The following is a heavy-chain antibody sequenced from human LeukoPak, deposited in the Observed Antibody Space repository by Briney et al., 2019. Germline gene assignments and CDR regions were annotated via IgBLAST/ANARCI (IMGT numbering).Heavy chain of an antibody. CDR1: GGSFSGYY. V-gene: IGHV4-34*01. CDR3: ASGGDSYLFDY. Sequence: SETLSLTCAVYGGSFSGYYWSWIRQPPGKGLEWIGEINHSGSTNYNPSLKSRVTISVDMSKSQFSLKLSSVTAADTAVYYCASGGDSYLFDYWGQGTLVTVSS. J-gene: IGHJ4*02. CDR2: INHSGST. D-gene: IGHD2-21*02.